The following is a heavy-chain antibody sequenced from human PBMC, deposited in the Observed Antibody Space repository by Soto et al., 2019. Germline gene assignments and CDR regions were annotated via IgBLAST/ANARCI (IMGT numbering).Heavy chain of an antibody. CDR2: IDAGGGRT. V-gene: IGHV3-23*01. CDR1: GFTFASYA. Sequence: LRLSCAASGFTFASYAMAWVRQAPGKGVEWVSGIDAGGGRTYYADSVKGRFTISRDNSRNTLFLQMDNLRGEDTAIYYCAKDSEIQGISEAGACLDSWGQGTLVTVSS. J-gene: IGHJ4*02. CDR3: AKDSEIQGISEAGACLDS. D-gene: IGHD6-19*01.